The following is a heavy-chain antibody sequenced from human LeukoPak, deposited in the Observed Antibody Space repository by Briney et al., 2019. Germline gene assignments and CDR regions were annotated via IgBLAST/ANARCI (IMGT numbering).Heavy chain of an antibody. CDR1: GFTFSSYA. Sequence: GRSLRLSCAASGFTFSSYAMHWVRQAPGKGLEWVAVISYDGSNKYYADSVKGRFTISRDNSKNTLYLQMNSLRAEDTAVYYCSIAAAGNDFDIWGQGTMVTVSS. V-gene: IGHV3-30-3*01. CDR2: ISYDGSNK. CDR3: SIAAAGNDFDI. J-gene: IGHJ3*02. D-gene: IGHD6-13*01.